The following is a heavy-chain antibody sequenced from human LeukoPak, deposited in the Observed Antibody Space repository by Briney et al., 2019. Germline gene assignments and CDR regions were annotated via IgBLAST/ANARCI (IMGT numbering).Heavy chain of an antibody. V-gene: IGHV3-30*02. J-gene: IGHJ4*02. CDR2: IRFDGNNK. CDR1: GFTFSNYA. Sequence: GGSLRLSCAASGFTFSNYAMHWVRQAPGKGLEWVAFIRFDGNNKYYADSVKGRFTISRENSKNTLYLQMNSLRTEDTAVYYCAKLVYTSGSSLSSELSDYWGQGTLVTVSS. CDR3: AKLVYTSGSSLSSELSDY. D-gene: IGHD5-12*01.